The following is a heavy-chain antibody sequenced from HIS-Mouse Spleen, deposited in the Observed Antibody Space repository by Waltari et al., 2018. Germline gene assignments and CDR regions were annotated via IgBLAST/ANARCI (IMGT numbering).Heavy chain of an antibody. CDR2: INPNSGGT. V-gene: IGHV1-2*02. D-gene: IGHD5-12*01. Sequence: QVQLVQSGAEVKKPGASVKVSCKASGYTFTGYYMHWFRQAPGQGLEWMGWINPNSGGTNYAQKFQGRVTMTRDTSISTAYMELSRLRSDDTAVYYCARAVVATFMGDAFDIWGQGTMVTISS. CDR3: ARAVVATFMGDAFDI. J-gene: IGHJ3*02. CDR1: GYTFTGYY.